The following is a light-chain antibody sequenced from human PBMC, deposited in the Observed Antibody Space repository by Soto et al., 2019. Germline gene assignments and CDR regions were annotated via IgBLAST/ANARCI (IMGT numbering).Light chain of an antibody. Sequence: QSVLTQSAAVSGSPGQSITISCTGTDNDVGGYDFVSWYQQHPGRAPKLLIHQVTIRLSGISSRFSDSKSGITDSLTITGLQPEDEAMYFCCSHSTSTAWVFGGGTKLTGL. J-gene: IGLJ3*02. V-gene: IGLV2-14*01. CDR3: CSHSTSTAWV. CDR1: DNDVGGYDF. CDR2: QVT.